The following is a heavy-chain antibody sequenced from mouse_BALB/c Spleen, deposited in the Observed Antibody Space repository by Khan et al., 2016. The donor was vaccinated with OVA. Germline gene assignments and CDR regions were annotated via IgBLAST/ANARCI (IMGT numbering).Heavy chain of an antibody. J-gene: IGHJ3*01. CDR2: IRYDGNS. CDR1: GYSITSGYF. V-gene: IGHV3-6*02. Sequence: EVQLQESGPGLVKPSQSLSLTCSVTGYSITSGYFWNWIRQFPGNNVEWMGYIRYDGNSDYNPSRKNRISITRDTSKNQFFLKLNSVTPEDTATYGCARGGSSGPAWFTYWGQGTLVTVSA. D-gene: IGHD3-1*01. CDR3: ARGGSSGPAWFTY.